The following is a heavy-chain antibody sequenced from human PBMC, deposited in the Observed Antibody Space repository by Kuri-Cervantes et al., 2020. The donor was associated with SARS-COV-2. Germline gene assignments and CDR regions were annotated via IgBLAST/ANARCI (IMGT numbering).Heavy chain of an antibody. Sequence: SCTVSGGSISSGSYYWSWIRQPAGKGLEWIGRIYTSGSINYNPSLKSRVTISVDTSKNQFSPKLSSVTAADTAVYYCARGGRTRNSYYFDYWGQGTLVTVSS. CDR1: GGSISSGSYY. D-gene: IGHD3-10*01. CDR2: IYTSGSI. J-gene: IGHJ4*02. CDR3: ARGGRTRNSYYFDY. V-gene: IGHV4-61*02.